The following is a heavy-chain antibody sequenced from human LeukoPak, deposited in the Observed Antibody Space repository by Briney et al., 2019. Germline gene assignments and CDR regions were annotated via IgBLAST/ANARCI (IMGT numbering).Heavy chain of an antibody. Sequence: PSETLSLTCTVSGGSISSYYWSWIRQPPGKGLEWIGYIYYSGSTNYNPSLKSRVTISVDTSKNQFSLKLSSVTAADTAVYYCARTYYDFWSGQPTFDYWGQGTLVTVSS. J-gene: IGHJ4*02. CDR1: GGSISSYY. V-gene: IGHV4-59*01. D-gene: IGHD3-3*01. CDR2: IYYSGST. CDR3: ARTYYDFWSGQPTFDY.